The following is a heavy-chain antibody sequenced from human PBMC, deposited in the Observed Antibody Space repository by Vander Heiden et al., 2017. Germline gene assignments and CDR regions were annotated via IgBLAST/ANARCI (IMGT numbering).Heavy chain of an antibody. CDR1: VGSISSGGAY. CDR3: ARSGSGSYGPDY. CDR2: IYYSGST. D-gene: IGHD3-10*01. Sequence: QLQLQESGPGRVKPSQTLSFTCTVSVGSISSGGAYWSWTRQHPGKGLEWIGYIYYSGSTNYNPSLKSRVTISVDTSKNQFSLKLSSVTAADTAVYYCARSGSGSYGPDYWGQGTLVTVSS. J-gene: IGHJ4*02. V-gene: IGHV4-31*03.